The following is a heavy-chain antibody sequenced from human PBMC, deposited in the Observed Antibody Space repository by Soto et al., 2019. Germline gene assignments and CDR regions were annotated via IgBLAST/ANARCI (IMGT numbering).Heavy chain of an antibody. V-gene: IGHV4-61*01. CDR3: ARGHPRSFLSTVVVAAYWFDP. CDR2: IYNSGST. D-gene: IGHD2-15*01. CDR1: GGSVSSGSYY. J-gene: IGHJ5*02. Sequence: SETLSLTCTFSGGSVSSGSYYWSWIRQPPGKELEWIGSIYNSGSTNYNPSLKSRVTISVDTSKNQFSLKLRSVTAADTAVYYCARGHPRSFLSTVVVAAYWFDPWGQGTLVTVSS.